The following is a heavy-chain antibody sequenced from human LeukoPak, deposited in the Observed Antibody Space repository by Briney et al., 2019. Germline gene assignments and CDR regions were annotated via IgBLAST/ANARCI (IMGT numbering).Heavy chain of an antibody. CDR1: GFTFSSYS. CDR3: TRDSGYEFDY. J-gene: IGHJ4*02. Sequence: PGGSLRLSCAASGFTFSSYSINWVRQAPGKGLEWVSYIRSDTSTKYYADSVKGRFTISGDNAKNSVYLQMNSLRAEDTAVYYCTRDSGYEFDYWGQGTLVTVSS. D-gene: IGHD5-12*01. V-gene: IGHV3-48*04. CDR2: IRSDTSTK.